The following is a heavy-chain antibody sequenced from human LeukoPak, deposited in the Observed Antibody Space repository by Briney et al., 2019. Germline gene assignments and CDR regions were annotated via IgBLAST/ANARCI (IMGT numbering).Heavy chain of an antibody. CDR1: GFTFSSYG. CDR2: IPYEGSNK. V-gene: IGHV3-30*18. Sequence: PGGSLTLSCAASGFTFSSYGMHWVRQAPGKGPECVAVIPYEGSNKYYADSVKGRFTISRDNSKNTLYLQMNSLRAEDTGVYYCAKAKGYCSGGSCYYYYMDVWGKGTTVTVS. CDR3: AKAKGYCSGGSCYYYYMDV. D-gene: IGHD2-15*01. J-gene: IGHJ6*03.